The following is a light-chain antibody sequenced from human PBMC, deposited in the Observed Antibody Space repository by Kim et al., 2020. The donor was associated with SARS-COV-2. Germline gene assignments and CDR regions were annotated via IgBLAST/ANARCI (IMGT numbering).Light chain of an antibody. CDR3: QQYDNVPYT. V-gene: IGKV1-33*01. J-gene: IGKJ2*01. CDR2: DVS. CDR1: QDISNY. Sequence: DIQVTQSPSSLSASVGDRVTVTCQASQDISNYLNWYQHKPGKAPELLIYDVSNLKPGVPSRFSGRGSGTHFSLTISSLQPEDIATYYCQQYDNVPYTFGQGTKLEI.